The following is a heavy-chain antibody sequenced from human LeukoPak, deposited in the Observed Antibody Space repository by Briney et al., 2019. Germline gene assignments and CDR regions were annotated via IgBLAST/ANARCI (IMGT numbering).Heavy chain of an antibody. V-gene: IGHV1-18*01. CDR1: GYTFTSYG. Sequence: GASVKVSCKTSGYTFTSYGISWVRQAPGQGLEWMGWISAYNGNTDYAQKLQGRVTMTTDTSTSTAYMELRSLKSDDTAVYYCAREEYVWGSYRYLDYWGQGTQVTVSS. CDR3: AREEYVWGSYRYLDY. D-gene: IGHD3-16*02. CDR2: ISAYNGNT. J-gene: IGHJ4*02.